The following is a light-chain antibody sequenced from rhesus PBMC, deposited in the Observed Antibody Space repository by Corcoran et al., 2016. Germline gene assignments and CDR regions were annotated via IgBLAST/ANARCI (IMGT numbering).Light chain of an antibody. V-gene: IGKV3-24*03. CDR1: QSITTY. CDR2: GAS. J-gene: IGKJ4*01. CDR3: LQTSDWPLS. Sequence: EIVMTQSPATLALSPGERATLSCRASQSITTYLAWYQQKPGQAPRLLIHGASIRATGIPDRFSGGGSVTEFTRIISSLGPEDGGIYFWLQTSDWPLSFGGGTKVEI.